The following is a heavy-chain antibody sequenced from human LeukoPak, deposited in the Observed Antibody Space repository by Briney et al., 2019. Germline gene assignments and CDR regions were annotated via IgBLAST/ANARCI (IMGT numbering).Heavy chain of an antibody. D-gene: IGHD2-2*01. CDR3: ARGDLGYCSSTSCPPFDY. J-gene: IGHJ4*02. V-gene: IGHV3-48*01. CDR2: ISSSSSTI. Sequence: GGSLRLSCAASGFTFSSYSMNWVRQAPGKGLEWVSYISSSSSTIYYADSVKGRFTISRDNAKNSLYLQMNSLRAEDTAVYYCARGDLGYCSSTSCPPFDYWGQGTLATVSS. CDR1: GFTFSSYS.